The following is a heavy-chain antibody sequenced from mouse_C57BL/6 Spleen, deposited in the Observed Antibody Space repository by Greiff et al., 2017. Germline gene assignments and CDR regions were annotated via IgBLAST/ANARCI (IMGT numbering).Heavy chain of an antibody. J-gene: IGHJ1*03. CDR2: IDPEDGET. D-gene: IGHD1-1*01. CDR3: ALITTVVERYFDV. CDR1: GFNIKDYY. V-gene: IGHV14-2*01. Sequence: DVKLQESGAELVKPGASVKLSCTASGFNIKDYYMHWVKQRTEQGLEWIGRIDPEDGETKYAPKFQGKATITADTSSNTAYLQLSSLTAEDTAVYYCALITTVVERYFDVWDTGTTVTVSS.